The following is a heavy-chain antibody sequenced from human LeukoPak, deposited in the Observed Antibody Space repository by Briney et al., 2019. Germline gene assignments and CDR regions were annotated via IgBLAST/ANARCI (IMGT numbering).Heavy chain of an antibody. D-gene: IGHD2-15*01. Sequence: TSETLSLTCTVSGGSISSGGYYWSWIRQHPGKGLEWIGYIYYSGSTYYNLSLKSRVSISVDTSKNQFSLKLSSVTAADTAVYYCARDHLFCSGGSCYWTGFDYWGQGTLVTVSS. V-gene: IGHV4-31*03. J-gene: IGHJ4*02. CDR2: IYYSGST. CDR3: ARDHLFCSGGSCYWTGFDY. CDR1: GGSISSGGYY.